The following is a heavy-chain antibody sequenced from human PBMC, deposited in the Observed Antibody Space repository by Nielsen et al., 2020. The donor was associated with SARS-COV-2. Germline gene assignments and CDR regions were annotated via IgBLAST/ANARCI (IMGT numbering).Heavy chain of an antibody. J-gene: IGHJ6*02. CDR1: GFTFSSYG. Sequence: GGSLRLSCAASGFTFSSYGMHWVRQAPGKGLEWVAVIWYDGSNKYYADSVKGRFTISRDNSKNTLYLQMNSLRAEDTAVYYCAREPRASNYYYYYGMDVWGQGTTVTVSS. CDR2: IWYDGSNK. CDR3: AREPRASNYYYYYGMDV. V-gene: IGHV3-33*01.